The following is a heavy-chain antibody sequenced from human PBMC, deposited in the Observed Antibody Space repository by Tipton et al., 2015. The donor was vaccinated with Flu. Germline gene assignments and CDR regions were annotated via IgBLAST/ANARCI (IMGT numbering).Heavy chain of an antibody. Sequence: TLSLTCSVPGGSISSYYWSWIRQPPGKGLEWIGYIHYTGTTNYNPSLKSRVTMSLDTSKNHFSLRLTSVTAADTAVYYCARDRVFHLRFGTYYGMDVWGQGTTVTVSS. D-gene: IGHD3-3*01. CDR2: IHYTGTT. CDR1: GGSISSYY. J-gene: IGHJ6*02. V-gene: IGHV4-59*01. CDR3: ARDRVFHLRFGTYYGMDV.